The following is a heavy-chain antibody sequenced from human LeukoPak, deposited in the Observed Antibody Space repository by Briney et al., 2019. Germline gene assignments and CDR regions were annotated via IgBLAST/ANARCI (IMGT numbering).Heavy chain of an antibody. V-gene: IGHV4-59*01. D-gene: IGHD3-10*01. CDR2: IYYSGTT. CDR1: GGSISSYY. CDR3: ARYVGEKTAFDI. Sequence: SETLSLTCTVSGGSISSYYWSWIRQPPGRGLEWIGYIYYSGTTNYNPSLKSRVTISVDTSKNQFSLKLSSVTAADTAVYYCARYVGEKTAFDIWGQGTMVTVSS. J-gene: IGHJ3*02.